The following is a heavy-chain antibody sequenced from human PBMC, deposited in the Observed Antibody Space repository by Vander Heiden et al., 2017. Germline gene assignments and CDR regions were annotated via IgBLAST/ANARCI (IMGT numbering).Heavy chain of an antibody. Sequence: VQVLQSGAEVRKPGSSVKVSCTTSGGTFSNYAITWVRQAPGQGLEWMGGIIPVFGTANYAQKFQGTVTITADVSTNTAYLHLSSLTFEDTAVYYCARRYYYDSGSYSPIDYWGRGTLVTVSS. CDR3: ARRYYYDSGSYSPIDY. D-gene: IGHD3-10*01. J-gene: IGHJ4*02. CDR2: IIPVFGTA. V-gene: IGHV1-69*01. CDR1: GGTFSNYA.